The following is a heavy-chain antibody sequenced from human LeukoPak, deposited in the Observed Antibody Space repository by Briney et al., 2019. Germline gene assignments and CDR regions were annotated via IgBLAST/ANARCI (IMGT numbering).Heavy chain of an antibody. CDR3: ASSYFNAAGARWFDP. Sequence: GSSVKVSCKASGGTFSSYAISWVRQAPGQGLEWMGRIIPTLGIANYAQKFQGRVTITADKSTSTAYMELSSLRSEDTAVYYCASSYFNAAGARWFDPWGQGTLVTVSS. V-gene: IGHV1-69*04. J-gene: IGHJ5*02. CDR1: GGTFSSYA. CDR2: IIPTLGIA. D-gene: IGHD6-19*01.